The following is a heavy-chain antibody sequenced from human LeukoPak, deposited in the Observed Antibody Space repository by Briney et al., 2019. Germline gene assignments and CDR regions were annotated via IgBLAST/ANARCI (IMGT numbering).Heavy chain of an antibody. CDR1: GYTFTSYY. V-gene: IGHV1-18*04. Sequence: ASVKVSCKASGYTFTSYYMHWVRQAPGQGLEWMGWISTYSGNTNYAQKLQGRVTMTTDTSTSTAYMELRSLRSDDTAVYYCARDLYSSSWLGDYWGQGTLVTVSS. D-gene: IGHD6-13*01. CDR3: ARDLYSSSWLGDY. CDR2: ISTYSGNT. J-gene: IGHJ4*02.